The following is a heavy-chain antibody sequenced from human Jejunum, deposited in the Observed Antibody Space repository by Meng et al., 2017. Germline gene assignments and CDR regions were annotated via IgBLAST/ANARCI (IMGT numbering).Heavy chain of an antibody. V-gene: IGHV1-46*04. Sequence: ASVKVSCKASGYTFTSYYIHWVRQAPGQGLEWMGMINPSDSRTIYAQKLQGRVTMTRDTSTTTVYMELSSLRSEDTAVFYCGRGLNGDSVHWGQGTLVTVSS. D-gene: IGHD4-17*01. J-gene: IGHJ4*02. CDR1: GYTFTSYY. CDR3: GRGLNGDSVH. CDR2: INPSDSRT.